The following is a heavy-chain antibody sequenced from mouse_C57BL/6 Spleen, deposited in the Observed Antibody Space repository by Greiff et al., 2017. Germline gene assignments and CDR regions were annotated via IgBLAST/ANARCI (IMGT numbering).Heavy chain of an antibody. CDR1: GYSFTDYN. J-gene: IGHJ4*01. CDR3: ARKGRLYYAMDY. Sequence: EVKVVESGPELVKPGASVKISCKASGYSFTDYNMNWVKQSNGKSLEWIGVINPNYGTTSYNQKFKGKATLTVDQSSSTAYMQLNSLTSEDSAVYYCARKGRLYYAMDYWGQGTSVTVSS. V-gene: IGHV1-39*01. CDR2: INPNYGTT.